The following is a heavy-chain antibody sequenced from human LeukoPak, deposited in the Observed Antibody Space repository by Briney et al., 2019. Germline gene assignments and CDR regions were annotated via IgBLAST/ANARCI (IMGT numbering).Heavy chain of an antibody. J-gene: IGHJ4*02. Sequence: ASVKVSFKASGYTFTSYGISWVRQPPGQGLERVRCISAYNGNTNYAQKLQVRVTMTTDTSTSTAYMELRTLRSADTAVYDCARDVSFVGGSSIFDYWGQGTLATVSS. CDR2: ISAYNGNT. CDR1: GYTFTSYG. V-gene: IGHV1-18*01. CDR3: ARDVSFVGGSSIFDY. D-gene: IGHD1-26*01.